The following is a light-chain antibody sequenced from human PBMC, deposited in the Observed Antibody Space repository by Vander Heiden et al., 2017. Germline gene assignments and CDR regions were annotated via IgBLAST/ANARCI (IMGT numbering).Light chain of an antibody. J-gene: IGLJ1*01. CDR2: DDT. CDR1: NIRSKS. CDR3: QVWDSSRDHLYV. Sequence: SYVLTQPPSVSVAPGETATITCGGNNIRSKSVHWYQQKPGQAPVLVVYDDTDRPSGIPERFSGSNSGNAATLTISRVEAGDEADYFCQVWDSSRDHLYVFGTGTKVTVL. V-gene: IGLV3-21*02.